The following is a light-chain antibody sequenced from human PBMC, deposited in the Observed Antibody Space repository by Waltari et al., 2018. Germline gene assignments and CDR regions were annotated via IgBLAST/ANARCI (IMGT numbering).Light chain of an antibody. J-gene: IGKJ2*01. CDR2: AAS. CDR3: QQYNNWRT. V-gene: IGKV3-15*01. Sequence: EIFMTQSPPTLSVSPGERATLSCRASQSISRNLAWYQQKTCQAPRLLSYAASTKATGIPARFSGSGSVTEFTLTISSLQSEDCAVYYCQQYNNWRTFGQGTKLEIK. CDR1: QSISRN.